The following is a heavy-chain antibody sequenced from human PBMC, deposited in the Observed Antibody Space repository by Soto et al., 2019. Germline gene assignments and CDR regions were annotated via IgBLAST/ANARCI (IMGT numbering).Heavy chain of an antibody. Sequence: QVQLQESGPGLVKPSETLSLTCTVSGGSISSHYWCWIRQPPGKGLEWIGYISYSGTTNYNPSLPGRVTRAVDTSKTQLYLTLSFVRAADTAVYYCARGRGWLTFWGQGALVAVSS. V-gene: IGHV4-59*11. D-gene: IGHD6-19*01. CDR2: ISYSGTT. CDR3: ARGRGWLTF. J-gene: IGHJ1*01. CDR1: GGSISSHY.